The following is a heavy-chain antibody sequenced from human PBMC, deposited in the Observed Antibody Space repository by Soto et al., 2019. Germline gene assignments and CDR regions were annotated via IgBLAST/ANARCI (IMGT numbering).Heavy chain of an antibody. Sequence: GGSLRLSCAASGFTFSGYPMHWVRQAPGKGLEWVALMSYDGSKKYYTDSVKGRFTISKDNFKKTLYLEMNSLRVEDTAVYYCARAASFHSSSSVAHWGQGTLVTVS. J-gene: IGHJ1*01. CDR2: MSYDGSKK. CDR3: ARAASFHSSSSVAH. V-gene: IGHV3-30*04. CDR1: GFTFSGYP. D-gene: IGHD6-6*01.